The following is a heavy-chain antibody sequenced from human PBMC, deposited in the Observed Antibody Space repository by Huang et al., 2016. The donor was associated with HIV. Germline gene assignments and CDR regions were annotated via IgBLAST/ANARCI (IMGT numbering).Heavy chain of an antibody. CDR2: IYYRGST. D-gene: IGHD3-10*01. CDR3: ARHERWAMVRGVPQWGFDY. V-gene: IGHV4-39*01. CDR1: GGSISSNSYY. J-gene: IGHJ4*02. Sequence: QLQLQESGPGLVKPSETLSLTCTVSGGSISSNSYYWGWIRQPPGKGLEWLGTIYYRGSTYYNPSLKGRVTISVDTSKNQFSLKLSSVTAADTAVHYCARHERWAMVRGVPQWGFDYWAREPWSPSPQ.